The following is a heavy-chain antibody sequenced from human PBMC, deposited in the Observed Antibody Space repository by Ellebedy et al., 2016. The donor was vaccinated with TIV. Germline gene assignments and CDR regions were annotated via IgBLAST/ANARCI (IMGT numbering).Heavy chain of an antibody. V-gene: IGHV1-2*04. J-gene: IGHJ6*02. CDR1: GYTFTGYY. CDR3: ARDAIAAAGTWGLPVGYYYYYGMDV. Sequence: ASVQVSCXASGYTFTGYYMHWVRQAPGQGLEWMGWINPNSGGTNYAQKFQGWVTMTRDTSISTAYMELSRLRSDDTAVYYCARDAIAAAGTWGLPVGYYYYYGMDVWGQGTTVTVSS. CDR2: INPNSGGT. D-gene: IGHD6-13*01.